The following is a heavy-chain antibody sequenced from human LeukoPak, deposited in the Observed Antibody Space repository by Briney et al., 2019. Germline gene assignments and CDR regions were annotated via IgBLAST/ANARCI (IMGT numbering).Heavy chain of an antibody. Sequence: PSETLSLTCAVYGGSFSNYYWSWIRQPPGKGLEWIGEINHSGTTNYNPSLKSRVTISVDTSKNQFSLKLSSVTAADTAVYYCARRRGGSSSWAYYYMDVWGKGTTVTISS. CDR3: ARRRGGSSSWAYYYMDV. J-gene: IGHJ6*03. V-gene: IGHV4-34*01. D-gene: IGHD6-13*01. CDR2: INHSGTT. CDR1: GGSFSNYY.